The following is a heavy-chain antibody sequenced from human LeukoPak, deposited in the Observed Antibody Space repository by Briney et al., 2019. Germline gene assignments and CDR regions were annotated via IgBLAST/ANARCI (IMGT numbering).Heavy chain of an antibody. CDR2: IIPIFGTA. Sequence: EASVKVSCKASGYTFTGYYMHWVRQAPGQGLEWMGGIIPIFGTANYAQKFQGRVTITADESTSTAYMELSSLRSEDTAVYYCARALTDHYYDSSGYYNWFDPWGQGTLVTVSS. CDR3: ARALTDHYYDSSGYYNWFDP. CDR1: GYTFTGYY. D-gene: IGHD3-22*01. V-gene: IGHV1-69*13. J-gene: IGHJ5*02.